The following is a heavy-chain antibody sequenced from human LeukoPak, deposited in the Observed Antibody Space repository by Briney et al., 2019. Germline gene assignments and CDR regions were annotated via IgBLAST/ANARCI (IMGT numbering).Heavy chain of an antibody. Sequence: PGGSLRLSCAASGFTFSSYEMNWVRQAPGKGLEWVSYISSSGSTIYYADSVKGRFTISRDNAKNSLYLQMNSLRAEDTAVYYCARESRPCPTLWGQGTLVTVSS. CDR1: GFTFSSYE. CDR2: ISSSGSTI. V-gene: IGHV3-48*03. CDR3: ARESRPCPTL. J-gene: IGHJ4*02.